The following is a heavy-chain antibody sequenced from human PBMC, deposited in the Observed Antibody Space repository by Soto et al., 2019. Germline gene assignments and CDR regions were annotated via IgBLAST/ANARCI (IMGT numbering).Heavy chain of an antibody. CDR1: GYTFPSYD. Sequence: QVQLVQSGAEVKKPGASVKVSCKASGYTFPSYDINWVRQATGQGLEWLGWMIPNSGNTDYAQRFQGRVTMTRNTSIGTAYMELSSLRSEDTAVYYCARNYYGSGMRYYYYAYWGQVTLVIVSS. CDR2: MIPNSGNT. CDR3: ARNYYGSGMRYYYYAY. D-gene: IGHD3-10*01. J-gene: IGHJ4*02. V-gene: IGHV1-8*01.